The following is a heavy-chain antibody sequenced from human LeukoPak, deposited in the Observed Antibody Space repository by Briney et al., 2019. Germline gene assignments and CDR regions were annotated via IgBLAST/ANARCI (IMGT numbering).Heavy chain of an antibody. CDR1: GYTLTSYW. CDR2: ISGSGGST. V-gene: IGHV3-23*01. D-gene: IGHD5-12*01. Sequence: GEPLKISCEGSGYTLTSYWIAWVRQMPGKGLEWVSAISGSGGSTYYADSVKGRFTISRDNSKNTLYLQMNSLRAEDTAVYYCPKDLRGYSAYVLPPDYWGQGTLVTVSS. J-gene: IGHJ4*02. CDR3: PKDLRGYSAYVLPPDY.